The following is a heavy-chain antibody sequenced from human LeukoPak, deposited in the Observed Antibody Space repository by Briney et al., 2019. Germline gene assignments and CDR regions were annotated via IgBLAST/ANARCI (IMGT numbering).Heavy chain of an antibody. CDR2: IRYDGSNK. V-gene: IGHV3-30*02. CDR3: AKDRYSSSADFDY. Sequence: GGSLRLSCAASGFTFSSYGVHWVRQAPGKGLEWVAFIRYDGSNKYYADSVKGRFTIPRDNSKNTLYLQMNSLRAEDTAVYYCAKDRYSSSADFDYWGQGTLVTVSS. J-gene: IGHJ4*02. D-gene: IGHD6-6*01. CDR1: GFTFSSYG.